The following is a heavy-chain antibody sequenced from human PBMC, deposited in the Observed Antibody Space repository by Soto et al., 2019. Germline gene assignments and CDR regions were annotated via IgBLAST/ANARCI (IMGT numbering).Heavy chain of an antibody. CDR1: GYTFTSYY. CDR2: INPSGGST. CDR3: ARVTYSYGYMDY. J-gene: IGHJ4*02. Sequence: QVQLVQSGAEVKKPGASVTVSCKASGYTFTSYYMHWVRQAPGQGLEWMGIINPSGGSTSYAQKFQGRVTMTRDTSTSTVYMELSSLRSEDTAVYYCARVTYSYGYMDYWGQGTLVTVSS. V-gene: IGHV1-46*01. D-gene: IGHD5-18*01.